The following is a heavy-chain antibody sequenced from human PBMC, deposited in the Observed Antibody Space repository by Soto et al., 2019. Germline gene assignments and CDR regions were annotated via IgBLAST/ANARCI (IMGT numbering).Heavy chain of an antibody. CDR2: IHYSGST. CDR3: ARDFSSYDILTSSAPFDY. D-gene: IGHD3-9*01. CDR1: GGSVNIGTYY. J-gene: IGHJ4*02. V-gene: IGHV4-61*01. Sequence: SETLSLTCTVPGGSVNIGTYYWSWIRQPPGKGLEWIGFIHYSGSTNYNPSLKSRVTISVDTSKNQFSLQLTSVTPEDTAVYYCARDFSSYDILTSSAPFDYWGQGTLVTVSS.